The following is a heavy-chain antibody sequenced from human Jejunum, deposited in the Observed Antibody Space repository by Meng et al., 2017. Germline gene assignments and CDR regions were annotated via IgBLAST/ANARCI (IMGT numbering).Heavy chain of an antibody. V-gene: IGHV4-34*01. CDR1: GGSLSGYY. Sequence: SETLSLTCTVYGGSLSGYYWSWIRQAPEKGLEFIGGIHFCGTTTYMPSLRSRLTLSLDTSNNQISLNLNSVTAADTATYYCVRRRSGASSLFDLWGRGALVTVSS. CDR3: VRRRSGASSLFDL. J-gene: IGHJ5*02. CDR2: IHFCGTT. D-gene: IGHD2-15*01.